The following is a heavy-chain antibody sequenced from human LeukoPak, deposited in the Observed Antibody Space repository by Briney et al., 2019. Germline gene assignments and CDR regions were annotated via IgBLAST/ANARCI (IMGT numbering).Heavy chain of an antibody. J-gene: IGHJ4*02. V-gene: IGHV3-7*03. CDR2: IKQDGSDR. CDR1: GFTFRNYW. CDR3: VRNLAVAGTCFDS. Sequence: PGGSLRLSCAASGFTFRNYWMSWARQAPGTGLEWVANIKQDGSDRNYVTSVRGRFTISRDNAESSLYLQINSLRVEDTAVYYCVRNLAVAGTCFDSWGQGTLVTVSS. D-gene: IGHD6-19*01.